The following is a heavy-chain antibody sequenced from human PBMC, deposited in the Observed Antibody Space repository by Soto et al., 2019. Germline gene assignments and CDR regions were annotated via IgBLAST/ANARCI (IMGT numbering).Heavy chain of an antibody. CDR3: ARGGISSDIVLMVYAIDY. V-gene: IGHV3-33*01. CDR1: GFTFSSYG. CDR2: IWYDGSNK. J-gene: IGHJ4*02. D-gene: IGHD2-8*01. Sequence: GGSLRLSCAASGFTFSSYGMHWVRQAPGKGLEWVAVIWYDGSNKYYADSVKGRFTISRDNSKNTLYLQMNSLRAEDTAVYYCARGGISSDIVLMVYAIDYWGQGTLVTVSS.